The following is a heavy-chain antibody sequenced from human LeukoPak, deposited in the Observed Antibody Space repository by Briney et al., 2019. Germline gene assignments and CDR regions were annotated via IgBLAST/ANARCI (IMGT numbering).Heavy chain of an antibody. CDR1: GGTFSSYA. J-gene: IGHJ6*02. CDR3: ARAIVVVPAAISYYYGMDV. CDR2: IIPIFGTA. Sequence: GASVKVSCKASGGTFSSYAISWVRQAPGQGLEWMGGIIPIFGTANYAQKFQGRVTITADESTSTAYMELSSLRSEDTAVYYCARAIVVVPAAISYYYGMDVWGQGTTVTVSS. V-gene: IGHV1-69*13. D-gene: IGHD2-2*01.